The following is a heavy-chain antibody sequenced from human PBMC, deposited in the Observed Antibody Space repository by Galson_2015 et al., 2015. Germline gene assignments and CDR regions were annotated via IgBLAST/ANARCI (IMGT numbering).Heavy chain of an antibody. V-gene: IGHV3-23*01. CDR2: ISGSGDSA. J-gene: IGHJ4*02. CDR1: AFIFNNYA. CDR3: AKVVAGSLGGGY. D-gene: IGHD6-19*01. Sequence: SLRLSCAASAFIFNNYAMSWVRQAPGKGLEWVSVISGSGDSADYADSVKGRFTISRDNSKNTLFLQMNSLRAEDTAVYYCAKVVAGSLGGGYWGQGTLVTVSS.